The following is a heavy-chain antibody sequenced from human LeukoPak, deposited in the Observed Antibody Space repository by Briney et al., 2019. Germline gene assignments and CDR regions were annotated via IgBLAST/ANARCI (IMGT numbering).Heavy chain of an antibody. Sequence: GGSLRLSCAASGFTSSSYEMNWVRQAPEKGVEWVSYISSSGSTLYDAGAVKGRFTISRDNAKNSLYLQMNSLRAEDTAVYYCARASGYLWGEGTLVTVSS. V-gene: IGHV3-48*03. CDR1: GFTSSSYE. CDR3: ARASGYL. J-gene: IGHJ4*02. D-gene: IGHD6-13*01. CDR2: ISSSGSTL.